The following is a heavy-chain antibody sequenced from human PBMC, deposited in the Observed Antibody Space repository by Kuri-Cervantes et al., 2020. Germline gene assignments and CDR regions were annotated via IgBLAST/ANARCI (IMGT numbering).Heavy chain of an antibody. D-gene: IGHD1-20*01. CDR1: GFMFSDYY. J-gene: IGHJ3*02. Sequence: GESLKISCAASGFMFSDYYMGWIRQAPGKGLEWLAYISNGGGSALYYADSVKGRFTISRDHAKNTLYLQMNSLRAEDTAVYYCAKALTGATNAFDIWGQGMMVTVSS. CDR3: AKALTGATNAFDI. CDR2: ISNGGGSAL. V-gene: IGHV3-11*04.